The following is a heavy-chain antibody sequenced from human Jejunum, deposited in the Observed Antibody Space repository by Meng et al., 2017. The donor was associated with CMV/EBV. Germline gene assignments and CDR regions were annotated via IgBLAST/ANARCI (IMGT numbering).Heavy chain of an antibody. CDR3: ARSIISAATGY. V-gene: IGHV4-39*07. Sequence: CTFSGGSLSSGSYSWGRIPQPPGKGLGWIWSLYYDGRTYYNPSLKSRVTISVDTSKNQYSLNLISVTAADTAVYYCARSIISAATGYWGQGTLVTVSS. J-gene: IGHJ4*02. CDR1: GGSLSSGSYS. D-gene: IGHD2-15*01. CDR2: LYYDGRT.